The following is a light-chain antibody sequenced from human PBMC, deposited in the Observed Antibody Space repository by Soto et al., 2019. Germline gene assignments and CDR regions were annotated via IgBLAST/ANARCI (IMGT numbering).Light chain of an antibody. CDR3: QQYYTSWWS. J-gene: IGKJ1*01. CDR2: WAS. V-gene: IGKV4-1*01. Sequence: DIVMTQSPDPLAVSLGERATINCKSSQSILYNSNNKNYVAWYQQKPGQPPKLLINWASTRESGVPDRFSGSGSGTDFTLTISSLQAEDVAVYYCQQYYTSWWSFGQGTKVDIK. CDR1: QSILYNSNNKNY.